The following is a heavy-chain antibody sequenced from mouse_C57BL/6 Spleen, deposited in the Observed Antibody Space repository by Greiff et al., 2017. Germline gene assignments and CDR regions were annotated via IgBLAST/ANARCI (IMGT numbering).Heavy chain of an antibody. V-gene: IGHV1-76*01. Sequence: QVHVKQSGAELVRPGASVKLSCKASGYTFTDYYINWVKQRPGQGLEWIARIYPGSGNTYYNEKFKGKATLTAEKSSSTAYMQLSSLTSEDSAVYFCARDGSGWGYAMDYWGQGTSVTVSS. D-gene: IGHD3-2*02. CDR2: IYPGSGNT. J-gene: IGHJ4*01. CDR1: GYTFTDYY. CDR3: ARDGSGWGYAMDY.